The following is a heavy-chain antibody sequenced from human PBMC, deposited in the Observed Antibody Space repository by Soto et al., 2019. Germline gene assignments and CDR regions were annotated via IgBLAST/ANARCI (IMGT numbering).Heavy chain of an antibody. CDR2: IHNSGSI. J-gene: IGHJ5*02. D-gene: IGHD6-19*01. CDR1: NGSISSDY. V-gene: IGHV4-59*01. Sequence: QVHLQESGPGLVKPSETLSLTCSVSNGSISSDYWSWIRQPPGKGLEWIGYIHNSGSINYNPSLKSRLTISLDTSKNQISLKLRSLTSADTAVYYCAALLQGSSGWERWFDPWGQGTLVTVSS. CDR3: AALLQGSSGWERWFDP.